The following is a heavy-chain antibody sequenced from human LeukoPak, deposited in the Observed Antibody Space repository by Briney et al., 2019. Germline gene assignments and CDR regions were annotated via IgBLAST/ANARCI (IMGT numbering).Heavy chain of an antibody. CDR1: GFTLTTYG. V-gene: IGHV3-33*01. CDR2: IWYDGSKK. D-gene: IGHD3-10*01. CDR3: ARDGGSGIDY. Sequence: GGSLRLSCAASGFTLTTYGTHWLRQAPGKGLEWVAVIWYDGSKKFYGDSVKGRFTVSRDTSENTMYQQMYTLRAEDTAVYYCARDGGSGIDYWGQGTLVSVYS. J-gene: IGHJ4*02.